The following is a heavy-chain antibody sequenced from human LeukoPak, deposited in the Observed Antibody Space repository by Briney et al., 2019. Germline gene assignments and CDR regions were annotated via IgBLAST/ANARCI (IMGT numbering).Heavy chain of an antibody. CDR3: ARDCRPYCASSSYYHMDV. CDR1: GFTFSSYS. CDR2: ISGGSGSI. D-gene: IGHD2-21*02. Sequence: GGSLRLSCAASGFTFSSYSMNWVRQAPGKRLEWLSYISGGSGSIIHADSVRGRFTISRDDAMNSLYLQMNSLRAEDTAVYYCARDCRPYCASSSYYHMDVWGQGTTVAVSS. V-gene: IGHV3-48*01. J-gene: IGHJ6*02.